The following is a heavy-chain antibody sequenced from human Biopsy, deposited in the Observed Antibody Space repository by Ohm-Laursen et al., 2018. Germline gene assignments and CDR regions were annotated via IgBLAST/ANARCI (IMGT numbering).Heavy chain of an antibody. V-gene: IGHV3-11*01. J-gene: IGHJ6*02. CDR3: ARDTRWSPYSMDV. CDR1: GFSFSDYH. D-gene: IGHD4-23*01. Sequence: SLRLSCAASGFSFSDYHMRWNRQAPGRGLVWVSYISGGGTIYYGDSMKGRVTISRDNAKNSLYLQMHSLRAEDTAVYYCARDTRWSPYSMDVWGQGTTVTVSS. CDR2: ISGGGTI.